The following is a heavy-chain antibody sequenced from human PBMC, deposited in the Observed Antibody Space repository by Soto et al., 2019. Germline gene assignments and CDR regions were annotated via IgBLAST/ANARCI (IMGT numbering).Heavy chain of an antibody. CDR2: ISGSGGST. CDR3: ARWHYDFWSGYPYYYYGMDV. CDR1: GFTFSSYA. J-gene: IGHJ6*02. Sequence: SGGSLRLSCAASGFTFSSYAMSWVRQAPGKGLEWVSAISGSGGSTYYADSVKGRFTISRDNSKNTLYLQMNSLRAEDTAVYYCARWHYDFWSGYPYYYYGMDVWGQGTTVTVSS. D-gene: IGHD3-3*01. V-gene: IGHV3-23*01.